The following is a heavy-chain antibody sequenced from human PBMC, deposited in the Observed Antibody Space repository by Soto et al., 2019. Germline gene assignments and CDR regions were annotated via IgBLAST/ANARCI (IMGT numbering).Heavy chain of an antibody. J-gene: IGHJ6*02. D-gene: IGHD2-2*01. CDR2: IIPIFRTA. V-gene: IGHV1-69*05. CDR3: ARRYCISPSCHYYGMDV. CDR1: GGTFSTYT. Sequence: QVQLVQSGAEVKKPGSSVKVSCKASGGTFSTYTVSWVRQAPGQGLEWMGGIIPIFRTANYAQKFQGRVTVTSDESSTTAYMERSSLRYDETVVYYCARRYCISPSCHYYGMDVWGQGTKVTVSS.